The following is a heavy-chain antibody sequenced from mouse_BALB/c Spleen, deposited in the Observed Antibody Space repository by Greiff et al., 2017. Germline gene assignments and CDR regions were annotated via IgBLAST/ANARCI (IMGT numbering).Heavy chain of an antibody. CDR1: GYSITSGYY. V-gene: IGHV3-6*02. J-gene: IGHJ3*01. CDR2: ISYDGSN. CDR3: AREGTAAY. Sequence: DVKLQESGPGLVKPSQSLSLTCSVTGYSITSGYYWNWIRQFPGNKLEWMGYISYDGSNNYNPSLKNRISITRDTSKNQFFLKLNSVTTEDTATYYCAREGTAAYWGQGTLVTVSA. D-gene: IGHD1-2*01.